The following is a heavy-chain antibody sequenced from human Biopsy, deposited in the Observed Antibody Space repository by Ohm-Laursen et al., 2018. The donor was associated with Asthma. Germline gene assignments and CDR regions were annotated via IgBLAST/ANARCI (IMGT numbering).Heavy chain of an antibody. CDR1: GYPFIGYH. V-gene: IGHV1-2*06. J-gene: IGHJ5*02. CDR2: INPNSGAT. D-gene: IGHD6-13*01. CDR3: ARGQKSAGDRWFDP. Sequence: GASVKVSCKASGYPFIGYHIHWMLQAPGQGLEWMGRINPNSGATNYAPKFQGRVTMTRDTSISTAYMEVSRLRSDDTAVYYCARGQKSAGDRWFDPWGQGTLVTVSS.